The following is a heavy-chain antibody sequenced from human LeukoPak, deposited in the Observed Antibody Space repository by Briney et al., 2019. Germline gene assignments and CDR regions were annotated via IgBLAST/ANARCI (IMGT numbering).Heavy chain of an antibody. V-gene: IGHV5-51*01. CDR3: ARPRDYGGWFDP. D-gene: IGHD4-17*01. J-gene: IGHJ5*02. CDR1: GYRFTSYW. Sequence: GESLKISFQGSGYRFTSYWIGWVRQLPGKGLGWMGIIYPGDSDTRYSPSLQGQVTISADKSISTAYLQWSSLKASDTAMYYCARPRDYGGWFDPWGQGTLVTVSS. CDR2: IYPGDSDT.